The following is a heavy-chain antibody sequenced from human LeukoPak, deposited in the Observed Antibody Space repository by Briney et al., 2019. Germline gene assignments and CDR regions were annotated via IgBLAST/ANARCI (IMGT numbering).Heavy chain of an antibody. Sequence: SETLSLTCTVSGGSISTYYWSWIRQPAGRGLEWIGHIYTTGATHYNPSLKSRVTMSVDTSRNQFSLKLDSMTAADTAVYYCARVRGHIFGLDSWGQGTLVTVSS. CDR3: ARVRGHIFGLDS. CDR1: GGSISTYY. V-gene: IGHV4-4*07. D-gene: IGHD5-18*01. J-gene: IGHJ5*02. CDR2: IYTTGAT.